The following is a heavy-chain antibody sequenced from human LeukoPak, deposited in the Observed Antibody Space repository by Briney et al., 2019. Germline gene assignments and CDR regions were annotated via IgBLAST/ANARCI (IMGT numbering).Heavy chain of an antibody. V-gene: IGHV3-30*18. CDR1: GFIYRRYG. Sequence: GWSLRLTCAATGFIYRRYGMHGVRQPRAKELAGVGGISYEGTNKNYAGSVKGRFTISRDNSKNTLYLQMNSLRAEDTAVYYCAKVGYSTNWLYFDYWGQETLVTVSS. CDR2: ISYEGTNK. D-gene: IGHD6-13*01. J-gene: IGHJ4*02. CDR3: AKVGYSTNWLYFDY.